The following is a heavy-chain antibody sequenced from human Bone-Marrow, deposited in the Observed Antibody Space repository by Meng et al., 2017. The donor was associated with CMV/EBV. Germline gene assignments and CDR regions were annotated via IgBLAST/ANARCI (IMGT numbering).Heavy chain of an antibody. CDR3: ARPPTVTSGFMDV. V-gene: IGHV3-74*01. CDR2: INGDGRRS. CDR1: RFTFSDYW. Sequence: GGSLRLSCTASRFTFSDYWMHWVRQAPGKGLVWVARINGDGRRSNYADSVKGRFTISRDNAKSTLYLQMNSLRDEDTAVYYCARPPTVTSGFMDVWGQGNTVTVSS. D-gene: IGHD4-11*01. J-gene: IGHJ6*02.